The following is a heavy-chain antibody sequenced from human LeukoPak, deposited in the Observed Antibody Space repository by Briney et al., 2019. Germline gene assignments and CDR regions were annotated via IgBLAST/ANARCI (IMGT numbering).Heavy chain of an antibody. V-gene: IGHV3-7*01. CDR2: IKRDGSVK. CDR1: GFTFSSYW. D-gene: IGHD1-20*01. J-gene: IGHJ4*02. CDR3: ARLSGDITVFEL. Sequence: GGSLRLSCAASGFTFSSYWMSWVRQAPGKGLEWVASIKRDGSVKKYVDSVQGRFTVSRDNTTNSLYLQMNSLRADDTAVYYCARLSGDITVFELWGQGTLVTVSS.